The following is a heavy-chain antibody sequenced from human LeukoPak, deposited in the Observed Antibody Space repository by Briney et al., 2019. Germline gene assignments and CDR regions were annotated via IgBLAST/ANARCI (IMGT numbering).Heavy chain of an antibody. D-gene: IGHD3-10*01. Sequence: GGSLSLSCAASGFTFSNYWMSWVRQAPGKGLEWVANINQDGGEKYYVDSVKGRFTISRGNAKNSLYLQMNSLRAEDTAVYYCASHYGSGSYSGDAFDIWGQGTMVTVSS. V-gene: IGHV3-7*01. J-gene: IGHJ3*02. CDR2: INQDGGEK. CDR3: ASHYGSGSYSGDAFDI. CDR1: GFTFSNYW.